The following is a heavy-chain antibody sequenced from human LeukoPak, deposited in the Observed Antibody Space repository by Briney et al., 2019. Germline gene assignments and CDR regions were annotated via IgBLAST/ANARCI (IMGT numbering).Heavy chain of an antibody. CDR3: ARGYYYGSGSYSGWFDP. CDR1: GFTFGDYA. Sequence: GGSLGLSCTTSGFTFGDYAMSWVRQAPGKGLEWVSVIYSGGSTYYADSVKGGFTISRDNSKNTLYLQMNSLRAEDTAVYYCARGYYYGSGSYSGWFDPWGQGTLVTVSS. V-gene: IGHV3-66*01. D-gene: IGHD3-10*01. CDR2: IYSGGST. J-gene: IGHJ5*02.